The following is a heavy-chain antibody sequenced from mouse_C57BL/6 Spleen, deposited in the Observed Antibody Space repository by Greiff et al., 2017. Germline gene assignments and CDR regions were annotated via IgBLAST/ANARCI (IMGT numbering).Heavy chain of an antibody. J-gene: IGHJ4*01. CDR1: GYAFSSYW. CDR2: IYPGDGDT. CDR3: ARTAYYSNYYAMDY. V-gene: IGHV1-80*01. Sequence: VQLQQSGAELVKPGASVKISCKASGYAFSSYWMNWVKQRPGKGLEWIGQIYPGDGDTNYNGKFKGKATLTADKSSSTAYMQLSSLTSEDSAVYFCARTAYYSNYYAMDYWGQGTSVTVSS. D-gene: IGHD2-5*01.